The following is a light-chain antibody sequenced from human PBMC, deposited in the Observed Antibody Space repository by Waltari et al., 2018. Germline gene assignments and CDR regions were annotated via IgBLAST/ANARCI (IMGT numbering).Light chain of an antibody. V-gene: IGKV1-39*01. CDR2: AAS. Sequence: DIQMTQSPSSLSASVGDRVTITCRASQSISSYLNWYQQKPGKAPKLLIYAASSLQSGVPSRFSGSGSGTDFTLTISSLQPEDFATYYCQQGSSFPLTFGGGT. CDR1: QSISSY. CDR3: QQGSSFPLT. J-gene: IGKJ4*01.